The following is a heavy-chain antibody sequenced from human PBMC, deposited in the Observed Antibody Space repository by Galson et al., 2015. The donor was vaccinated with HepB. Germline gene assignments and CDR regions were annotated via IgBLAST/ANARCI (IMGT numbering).Heavy chain of an antibody. CDR1: GGTFSSYT. Sequence: SVKVSCKASGGTFSSYTISWVRQAPGQGLEWMGRIIPILGIANYAQKFQGRVTITADKSTSTAYMELSSLRSEDTAVYYCAKETYGSGSYYYYYGMDVWGQGTTVTVSS. J-gene: IGHJ6*02. V-gene: IGHV1-69*04. D-gene: IGHD3-10*01. CDR3: AKETYGSGSYYYYYGMDV. CDR2: IIPILGIA.